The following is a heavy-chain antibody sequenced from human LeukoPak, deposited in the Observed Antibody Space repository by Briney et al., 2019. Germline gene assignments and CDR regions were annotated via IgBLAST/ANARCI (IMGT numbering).Heavy chain of an antibody. CDR2: ISSGRSVM. V-gene: IGHV3-48*02. J-gene: IGHJ4*02. D-gene: IGHD6-19*01. CDR3: AKAGIGVVGYFDY. Sequence: PGGSLRLSCAASGFTFSVYGMSWVRQAPGKGLEWVSHISSGRSVMNYADSVKGRFTISRDNGKNSVYLQMNSLRDEDTALYYCAKAGIGVVGYFDYWGQGTLVTVSS. CDR1: GFTFSVYG.